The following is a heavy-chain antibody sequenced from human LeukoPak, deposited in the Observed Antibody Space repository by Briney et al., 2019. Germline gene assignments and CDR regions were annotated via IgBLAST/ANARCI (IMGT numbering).Heavy chain of an antibody. CDR2: IYYSGST. V-gene: IGHV4-39*01. J-gene: IGHJ6*03. Sequence: SETLSLTCTVPGGSISSSSYYWGWIRQPPGKGLEWIGSIYYSGSTYYNPSLKSRVTISVDTSKNQFSLKLSSVTAADTAVYYCARLTPYYYYYMDVWGKGITVTVSS. D-gene: IGHD4-23*01. CDR1: GGSISSSSYY. CDR3: ARLTPYYYYYMDV.